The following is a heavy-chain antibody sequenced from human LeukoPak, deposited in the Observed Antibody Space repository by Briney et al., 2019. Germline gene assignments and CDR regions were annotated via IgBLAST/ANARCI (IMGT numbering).Heavy chain of an antibody. CDR2: ISSSSSMI. Sequence: PGGSLRLSCAASGFTFSRYRMNWVRQAPGKGLEWVSYISSSSSMIYNADSVKGRFTISRDNSKNTLYLQMNSLRAGDTAVYYCAKDVGDYWGQGTLVTVSS. CDR1: GFTFSRYR. CDR3: AKDVGDY. V-gene: IGHV3-48*01. J-gene: IGHJ4*02.